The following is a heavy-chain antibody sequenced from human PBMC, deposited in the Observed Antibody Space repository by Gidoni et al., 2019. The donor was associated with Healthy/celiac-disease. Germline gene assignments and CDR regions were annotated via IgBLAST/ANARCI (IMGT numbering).Heavy chain of an antibody. CDR1: GGYSRSYY. D-gene: IGHD3-22*01. Sequence: QVQLQEAGPGLGKPSETLSLTCTVAGGYSRSYYWSWIRQPPGKGLEWIGYIYYSGSTNYNPSLKSRVTISVDTSKNQFSLKLSSVTAADTAVYYCASARDYYDSSGSEYFQPWGQGTLVTVSS. J-gene: IGHJ1*01. V-gene: IGHV4-59*01. CDR2: IYYSGST. CDR3: ASARDYYDSSGSEYFQP.